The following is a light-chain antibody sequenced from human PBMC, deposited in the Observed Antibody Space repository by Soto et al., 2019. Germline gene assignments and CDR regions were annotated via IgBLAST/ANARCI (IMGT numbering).Light chain of an antibody. J-gene: IGKJ5*01. CDR1: QTVSSDY. V-gene: IGKV3-20*01. CDR2: GAS. Sequence: EIVLTQSPDTLSLSAGERATLSCRASQTVSSDYLAWYQQKPGQAPRLLIYGASNRATDIPDRFSGRGSGTDFTLTISRLEPEDFAVYYCQQYGSSPPSSTFGQGTRLEIK. CDR3: QQYGSSPPSST.